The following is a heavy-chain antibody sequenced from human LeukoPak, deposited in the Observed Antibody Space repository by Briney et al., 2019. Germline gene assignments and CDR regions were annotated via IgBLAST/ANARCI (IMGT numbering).Heavy chain of an antibody. J-gene: IGHJ4*02. CDR3: VRDVGHFDIDY. CDR2: IHYDGTT. CDR1: GGSISSSGSY. V-gene: IGHV4-39*07. Sequence: SETLSLTCTVSGGSISSSGSYWGWVRQSPEKELLWMGSIHYDGTTNYNPSLKSRTTISQDTSKNQFSLRLSSVTAADTAVYYCVRDVGHFDIDYWGRGTLVTVSS. D-gene: IGHD3-9*01.